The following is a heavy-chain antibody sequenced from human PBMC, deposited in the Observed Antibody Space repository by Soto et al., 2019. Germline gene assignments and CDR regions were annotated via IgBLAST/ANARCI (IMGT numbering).Heavy chain of an antibody. V-gene: IGHV4-4*07. CDR2: IYTSGST. J-gene: IGHJ6*02. CDR3: ARGAAAYYYYYGMDV. D-gene: IGHD2-2*01. Sequence: SETLSLTCTVSGGSISSYYWSWIRQPAGKGLEWIGRIYTSGSTNYNPSLKSRVTMSVDTSKNQFSLKPSSVTAADTAVYYCARGAAAYYYYYGMDVWGQGTTVTVSS. CDR1: GGSISSYY.